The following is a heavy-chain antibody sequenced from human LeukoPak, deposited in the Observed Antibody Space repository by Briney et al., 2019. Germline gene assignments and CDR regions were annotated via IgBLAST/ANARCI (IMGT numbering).Heavy chain of an antibody. Sequence: ASVKVSCKASGYTFTSYGIGWVRQAPGQGLEWMGWISAYNGNTNYAQKLQGRVTMTTDTSTSTAYMELRSLRSDDTAVYYCARVPDSSSWYPRYYFDYWGQGTLVTVSS. D-gene: IGHD6-13*01. CDR2: ISAYNGNT. CDR3: ARVPDSSSWYPRYYFDY. V-gene: IGHV1-18*01. CDR1: GYTFTSYG. J-gene: IGHJ4*02.